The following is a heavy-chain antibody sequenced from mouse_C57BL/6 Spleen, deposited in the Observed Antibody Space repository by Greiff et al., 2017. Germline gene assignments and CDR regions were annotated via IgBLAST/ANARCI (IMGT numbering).Heavy chain of an antibody. CDR3: ARYCVYWYFDV. CDR1: GYTFTSYW. Sequence: QVHVKQPGTELVKPGASVKLSCKASGYTFTSYWMHWVKQRPGQGLEWIGNINPSNGGTNYNEKFKSKATLTVDKSSSTAYMQLSSLTSEDSAVYYCARYCVYWYFDVWGTGTTVTVSS. CDR2: INPSNGGT. J-gene: IGHJ1*03. V-gene: IGHV1-53*01.